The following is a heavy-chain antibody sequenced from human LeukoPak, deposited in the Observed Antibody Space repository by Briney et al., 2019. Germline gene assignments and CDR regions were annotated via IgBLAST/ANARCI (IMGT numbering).Heavy chain of an antibody. D-gene: IGHD3-16*01. Sequence: PSETLSLTCTVSGGSISTSNYYWGWIRQPPGKGLEWIGNIFYSGSTYYSPSLRSRVTISLDTSRNQFSLKLNSVTAADTALYYCARFQLWGLKPYYFDSWGQGTLVTVSS. V-gene: IGHV4-39*07. CDR2: IFYSGST. CDR1: GGSISTSNYY. CDR3: ARFQLWGLKPYYFDS. J-gene: IGHJ4*02.